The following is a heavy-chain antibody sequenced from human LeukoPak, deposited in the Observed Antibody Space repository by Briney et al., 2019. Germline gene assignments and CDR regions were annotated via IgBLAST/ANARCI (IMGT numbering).Heavy chain of an antibody. CDR1: GFTFDDYG. V-gene: IGHV3-20*04. Sequence: PGGSLRLSCAASGFTFDDYGMSWVRQAPGKGLEWVSGINWNGGSTGYANSVKGRFTISRDNTKNSLYLQMNSLRAEDTALYYCARVGSPRALFRFHYWGQGTLVTVSS. CDR2: INWNGGST. CDR3: ARVGSPRALFRFHY. J-gene: IGHJ4*02.